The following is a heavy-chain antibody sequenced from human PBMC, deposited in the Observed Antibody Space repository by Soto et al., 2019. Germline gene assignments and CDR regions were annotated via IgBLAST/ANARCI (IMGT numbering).Heavy chain of an antibody. CDR3: ARAGATFYDYACGSFPS. CDR2: INPKNGAT. J-gene: IGHJ4*02. Sequence: ASVKVSCKASGYTFTRCYLHWVRQAPGRGLQWMGWINPKNGATHYAQGFKDRVTMTRATSNDTAYMELSRLRSDDTAIFYCARAGATFYDYACGSFPSWGQGTLVTVSS. V-gene: IGHV1-2*02. CDR1: GYTFTRCY. D-gene: IGHD3-16*01.